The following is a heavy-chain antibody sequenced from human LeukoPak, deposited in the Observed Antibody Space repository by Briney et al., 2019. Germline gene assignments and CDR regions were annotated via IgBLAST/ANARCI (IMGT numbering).Heavy chain of an antibody. J-gene: IGHJ4*02. CDR3: ARERYDYVWGSYRQYYFDY. CDR2: IYSGGST. CDR1: GFTVSSNY. D-gene: IGHD3-16*02. Sequence: GGSLRLSCAASGFTVSSNYMSWDRQAPGKGLEWVSVIYSGGSTYYADSVKGRFTISRDNSKNTLYLQMNSLRAEDTAVYYCARERYDYVWGSYRQYYFDYWGQGTLVTVSS. V-gene: IGHV3-53*01.